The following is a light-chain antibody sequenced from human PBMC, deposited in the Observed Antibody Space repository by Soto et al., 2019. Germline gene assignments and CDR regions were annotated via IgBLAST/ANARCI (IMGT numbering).Light chain of an antibody. CDR2: GAS. CDR1: QSVSSN. CDR3: QQYGSSPPT. V-gene: IGKV3-15*01. Sequence: EIEMTQAPATLSVSPGVRATLSCGAIQSVSSNLAWYQQKPGQAPRLLIYGASTRATGIPARFSGSGSGTDFTLTISRLEPEDFAVYYCQQYGSSPPTFGQGPKVDI. J-gene: IGKJ1*01.